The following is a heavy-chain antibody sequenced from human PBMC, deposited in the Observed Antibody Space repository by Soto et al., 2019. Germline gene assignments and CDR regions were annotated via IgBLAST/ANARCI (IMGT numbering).Heavy chain of an antibody. Sequence: QVQLVESGGGVVQPWRSLRLACAASGFTFISYGMHWVRQAPGKGLEWVAVIWYDGGNKHYADSVKGRFTISRDNSKNTLYLQRKSLRAEDTAVYYCARVTYSSSAAPFRYYGMDVWGQGTTVTVSS. CDR1: GFTFISYG. CDR2: IWYDGGNK. V-gene: IGHV3-33*01. D-gene: IGHD6-6*01. CDR3: ARVTYSSSAAPFRYYGMDV. J-gene: IGHJ6*02.